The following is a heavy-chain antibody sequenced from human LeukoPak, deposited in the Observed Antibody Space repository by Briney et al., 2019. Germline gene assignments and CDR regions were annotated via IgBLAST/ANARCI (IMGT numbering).Heavy chain of an antibody. CDR1: GFTFSSYA. J-gene: IGHJ4*02. V-gene: IGHV3-7*01. CDR3: ARDPGIAAAGTVGYFDS. Sequence: GGSLKLSCAASGFTFSSYAMSWVRQTPGKGLEWVANIKQEGSARYYVDSVTGRFTISRDNAMNSLYLQMNSLRVEDTAVYYCARDPGIAAAGTVGYFDSWGQGILVTVSS. CDR2: IKQEGSAR. D-gene: IGHD6-13*01.